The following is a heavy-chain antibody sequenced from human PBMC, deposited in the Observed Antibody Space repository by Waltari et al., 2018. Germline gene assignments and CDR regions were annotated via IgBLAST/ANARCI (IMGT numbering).Heavy chain of an antibody. Sequence: EVQLVESGGGLIQPGGSLRLSCAASGFTVSSNYMSWVRKAQGRGLEWVSVIYSGGSTYYADSVKCRFTISRDNSKNTLYLQMNSLRAEDTAVYYCAREIVVVVASTLHYYYGMDVWGQGTTVTVSS. V-gene: IGHV3-53*01. CDR1: GFTVSSNY. CDR3: AREIVVVVASTLHYYYGMDV. J-gene: IGHJ6*02. CDR2: IYSGGST. D-gene: IGHD2-15*01.